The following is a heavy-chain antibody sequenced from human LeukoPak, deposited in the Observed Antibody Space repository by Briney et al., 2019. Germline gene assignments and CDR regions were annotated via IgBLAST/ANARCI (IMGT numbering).Heavy chain of an antibody. J-gene: IGHJ4*02. CDR3: ATTYYDFWSGSPPYYFDY. D-gene: IGHD3-3*01. V-gene: IGHV3-21*01. CDR1: GFTFSSSV. CDR2: ISSSSSYI. Sequence: GGSLRLSCAASGFTFSSSVMSWVRQAPGKGLEWVSSISSSSSYIYYADSVKGRFTISRDNAKNSLYLQMNSLRAEDTAVYYCATTYYDFWSGSPPYYFDYWGQGTLVTVSS.